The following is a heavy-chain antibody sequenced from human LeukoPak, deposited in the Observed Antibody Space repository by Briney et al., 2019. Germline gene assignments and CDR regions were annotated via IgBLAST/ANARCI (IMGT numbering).Heavy chain of an antibody. CDR3: AAAPRITGTTL. Sequence: SEKVSCKASGFTCTSSAVQWVRQASGQRLEWIGWIVVGSGNTNYAQKFQERVTITRDMSTSTAYMELSSLRSEDTAVYYCAAAPRITGTTLWGQGTLVTVSS. V-gene: IGHV1-58*01. CDR2: IVVGSGNT. D-gene: IGHD1-20*01. CDR1: GFTCTSSA. J-gene: IGHJ4*02.